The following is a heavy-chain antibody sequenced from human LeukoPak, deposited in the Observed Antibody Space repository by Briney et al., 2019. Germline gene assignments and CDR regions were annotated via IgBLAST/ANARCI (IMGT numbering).Heavy chain of an antibody. Sequence: ASVKVSCKASGYTFTSYGISWVRQAPGQGLEWMGWISAYNGNTNYAQKLQGRVTMTTDTSTSTVYMELSSLRSEDTAVYYCASSRPRNAFDIWGQGTMVTVSS. V-gene: IGHV1-18*01. CDR3: ASSRPRNAFDI. J-gene: IGHJ3*02. CDR1: GYTFTSYG. CDR2: ISAYNGNT.